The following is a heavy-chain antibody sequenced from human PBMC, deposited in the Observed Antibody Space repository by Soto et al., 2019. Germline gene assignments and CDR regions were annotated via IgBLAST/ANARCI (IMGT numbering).Heavy chain of an antibody. CDR2: IYYSGTT. V-gene: IGHV4-31*03. D-gene: IGHD2-2*01. CDR1: GCSISSGLYY. Sequence: PSETLSLTCPFSGCSISSGLYYLGWLRPHPGKGLEWIGYIYYSGTTYYNPSLKSRVTISVDTSKNQFSLKLSSVSAADTALYYCARCSLVVVPAPGFDPWGRGTLVIFSS. J-gene: IGHJ5*02. CDR3: ARCSLVVVPAPGFDP.